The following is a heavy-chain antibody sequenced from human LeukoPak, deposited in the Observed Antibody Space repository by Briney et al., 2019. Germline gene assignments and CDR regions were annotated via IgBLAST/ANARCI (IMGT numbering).Heavy chain of an antibody. J-gene: IGHJ6*02. Sequence: GGSLRLSCAASGFTFSSYSMNWVRQAPGKGLEWVSSISSSSSYIYYADSVKGRFTISRDNAKNSLYLQMNSLRAEDTAVYCCARKQYYYDSSGYYDYYYYYGMDVWGQGTTVTVSS. V-gene: IGHV3-21*01. D-gene: IGHD3-22*01. CDR1: GFTFSSYS. CDR2: ISSSSSYI. CDR3: ARKQYYYDSSGYYDYYYYYGMDV.